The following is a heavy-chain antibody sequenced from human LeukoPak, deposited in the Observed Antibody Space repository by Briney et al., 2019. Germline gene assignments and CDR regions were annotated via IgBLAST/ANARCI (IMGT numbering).Heavy chain of an antibody. CDR2: IYYSGST. CDR3: ARRAGSSWYYYYYYMDV. Sequence: SETLSLTCTVSGGSISSSSYYWGWIRQPPGKGLEWIGSIYYSGSTYYNPSLKSRVTISVDTSKNQFSLKLSSVTAADTAVYHCARRAGSSWYYYYYYMDVWGKGTTVTVSS. D-gene: IGHD6-13*01. J-gene: IGHJ6*03. CDR1: GGSISSSSYY. V-gene: IGHV4-39*01.